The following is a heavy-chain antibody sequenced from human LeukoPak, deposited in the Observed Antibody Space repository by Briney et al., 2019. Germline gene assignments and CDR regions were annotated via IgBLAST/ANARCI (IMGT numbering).Heavy chain of an antibody. CDR1: GGSISSYY. CDR2: IYTSGST. D-gene: IGHD3-16*01. J-gene: IGHJ4*02. V-gene: IGHV4-4*07. Sequence: PSETLSLTCTVSGGSISSYYWSWIRQPAGKGLEWIGRIYTSGSTNYNPSLKSRVTMSVDTSKNQFSLKLSSVTAADTAVYYCAAGGRLWGAQGVDYWGQGTLVTVSS. CDR3: AAGGRLWGAQGVDY.